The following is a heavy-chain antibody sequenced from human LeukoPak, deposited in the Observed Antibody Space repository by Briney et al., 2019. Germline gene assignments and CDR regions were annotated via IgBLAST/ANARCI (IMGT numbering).Heavy chain of an antibody. CDR1: GYTFTSYY. CDR3: ARDLGDSYGFDY. V-gene: IGHV1-46*01. D-gene: IGHD5-18*01. J-gene: IGHJ4*02. CDR2: INPSGGST. Sequence: ASVKVSCMASGYTFTSYYMHWVRPAPGQGLGWMGIINPSGGSTSYAQKFQGRVTMTRDTSTSTVYMELSSLRSEDTAVYYCARDLGDSYGFDYWGQGTLVTVSS.